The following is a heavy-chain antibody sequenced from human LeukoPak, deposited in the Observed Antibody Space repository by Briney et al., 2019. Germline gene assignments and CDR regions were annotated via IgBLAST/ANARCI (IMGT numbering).Heavy chain of an antibody. CDR1: GFTLYTYG. J-gene: IGHJ4*02. CDR3: AIYVWGSYRPGDIDY. D-gene: IGHD3-16*02. CDR2: ISSSGTGGKT. Sequence: GGSLRLSCAASGFTLYTYGMTWVRQAPGKGLEWVSSISSSGTGGKTYYADSVKGRFTISRDNAKNSLYLQMNSLRAEDTAVYYCAIYVWGSYRPGDIDYWGQGTLVTVSS. V-gene: IGHV3-21*01.